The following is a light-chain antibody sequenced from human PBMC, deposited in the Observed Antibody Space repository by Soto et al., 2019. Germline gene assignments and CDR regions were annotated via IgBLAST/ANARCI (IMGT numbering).Light chain of an antibody. Sequence: EIVLTQSPVTLSFSPGEGATLSCRASQSVGSYLAWFQQKLGQPPRLLIYDASKRAAGIPARFSGSGSGTDFTLTINSLEPDYFAVYYCQQRSDWPITFGQGTRLEIK. CDR3: QQRSDWPIT. CDR1: QSVGSY. V-gene: IGKV3-11*01. CDR2: DAS. J-gene: IGKJ5*01.